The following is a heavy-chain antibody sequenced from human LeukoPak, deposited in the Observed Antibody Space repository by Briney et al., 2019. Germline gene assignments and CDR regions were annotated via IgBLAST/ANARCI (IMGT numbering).Heavy chain of an antibody. D-gene: IGHD6-6*01. CDR3: ATRKIAARRAFDI. Sequence: ASVKVSCKVSGYTLTELSMHWVRQAPGKGLEWMGGFDPEDGETIYAQKFQGRVAMTEDTSTDTAYMELSSLRSEDTAVYYCATRKIAARRAFDIWGQGTMVTVSS. J-gene: IGHJ3*02. V-gene: IGHV1-24*01. CDR2: FDPEDGET. CDR1: GYTLTELS.